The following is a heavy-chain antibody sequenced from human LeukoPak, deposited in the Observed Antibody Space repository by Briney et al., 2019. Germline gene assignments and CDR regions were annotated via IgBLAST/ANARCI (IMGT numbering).Heavy chain of an antibody. CDR2: ISGSGGST. J-gene: IGHJ5*02. Sequence: PGGSLRLSCAASGSTFSSYAMSWVRQAPGKGLEWVSAISGSGGSTYYADSVKGRFTISRDNSKNTLYLQMNSLRAEDTAVYYCAKEKWELLRYNWFDPWGQGTLVTVSS. D-gene: IGHD1-26*01. CDR3: AKEKWELLRYNWFDP. CDR1: GSTFSSYA. V-gene: IGHV3-23*01.